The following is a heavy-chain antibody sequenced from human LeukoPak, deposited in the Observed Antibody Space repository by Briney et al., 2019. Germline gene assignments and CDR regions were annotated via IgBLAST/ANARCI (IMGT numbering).Heavy chain of an antibody. Sequence: GGSLRLSCAVSGFTFRSYTMHWVRQAPGKGLEWVAVISYDGSNKYYADSVKGRFTISRDNSKNTLYLQMNSLRAEDTAVYYSARDHIKEGPTGYYFDYWGQGTPVTVSS. D-gene: IGHD4-11*01. V-gene: IGHV3-30*04. CDR1: GFTFRSYT. J-gene: IGHJ4*02. CDR2: ISYDGSNK. CDR3: ARDHIKEGPTGYYFDY.